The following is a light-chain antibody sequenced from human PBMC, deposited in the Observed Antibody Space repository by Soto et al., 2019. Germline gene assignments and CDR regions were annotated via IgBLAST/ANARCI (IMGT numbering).Light chain of an antibody. V-gene: IGLV2-23*02. CDR3: CSYAGSSSSI. J-gene: IGLJ1*01. CDR1: SSDVGTYNL. Sequence: QSDLNQPASAFGSPGQSIPTSCSGTSSDVGTYNLVSWYQQYPGKAPRLMIYEVTKPPSGVSNRFSGSKSGNTTSLTISGLQPEDEADYYCCSYAGSSSSIFGTGTKVTV. CDR2: EVT.